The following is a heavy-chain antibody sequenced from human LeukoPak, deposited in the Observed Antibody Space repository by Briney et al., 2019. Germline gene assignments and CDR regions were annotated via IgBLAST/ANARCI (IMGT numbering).Heavy chain of an antibody. Sequence: ASVKVSCKASGGTFSSYAISWVRQAPGQGLEWMGWMNPNSGNTGYAQKFQGRVTMTRNTSISTAYMELSSLRSEDTAVYYCARDWGSYDFWSGYYTSVNWFDPWGQGTLVTVSS. V-gene: IGHV1-8*02. CDR2: MNPNSGNT. CDR3: ARDWGSYDFWSGYYTSVNWFDP. D-gene: IGHD3-3*01. CDR1: GGTFSSYA. J-gene: IGHJ5*02.